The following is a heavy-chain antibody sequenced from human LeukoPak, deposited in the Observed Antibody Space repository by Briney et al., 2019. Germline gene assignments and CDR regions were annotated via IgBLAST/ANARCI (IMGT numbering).Heavy chain of an antibody. D-gene: IGHD3-22*01. V-gene: IGHV3-21*01. CDR1: GFTFSSYS. CDR2: ISSSSSYI. Sequence: PGGSLRLSCAASGFTFSSYSMNWVRQAPGKGLEWVSSISSSSSYIYYADSVKGRFTISRDNAKNSLYLQMNSLRAEDTAVYYCARDEQSLYYDSSGYWGQGTLVTVSS. CDR3: ARDEQSLYYDSSGY. J-gene: IGHJ4*02.